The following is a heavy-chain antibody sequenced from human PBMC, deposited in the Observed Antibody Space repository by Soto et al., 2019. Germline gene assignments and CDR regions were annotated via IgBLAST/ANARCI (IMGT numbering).Heavy chain of an antibody. CDR3: TRDMDYGDRAFGDY. CDR2: ISYDGSKK. V-gene: IGHV3-30-3*01. D-gene: IGHD4-17*01. J-gene: IGHJ4*02. CDR1: GFTFSSFA. Sequence: QVQLVESGGGVVQPGRSLRLSCAASGFTFSSFAMYWVRQALGEGLEWLAVISYDGSKKYYADSVKGRFTISRDNPENTLYLQMNGLRTEDTAVYYCTRDMDYGDRAFGDYWGQGTLVTVSS.